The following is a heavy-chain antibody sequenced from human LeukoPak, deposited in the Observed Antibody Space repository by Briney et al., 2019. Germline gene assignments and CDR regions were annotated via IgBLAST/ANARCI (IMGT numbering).Heavy chain of an antibody. CDR2: IIPIFGTA. CDR1: GGTFSSYA. V-gene: IGHV1-69*01. J-gene: IGHJ4*02. Sequence: ASVKVSCKASGGTFSSYAISWVRQAPGQGLEWMGGIIPIFGTANYAQKFQGRVTITADESTSTAYMELSSLRSEDTAVYYCATRGAIAAADDYWDQGTLVTVSS. CDR3: ATRGAIAAADDY. D-gene: IGHD6-13*01.